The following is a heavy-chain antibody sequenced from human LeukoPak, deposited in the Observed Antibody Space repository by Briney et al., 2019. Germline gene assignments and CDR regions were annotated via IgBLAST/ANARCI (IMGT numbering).Heavy chain of an antibody. Sequence: ASVKVSCKAFGYTFTSNYMHWVRQAPGQGLEWMGWINPDSADTHYAQRFLGRVTMTRDTSISTAYMELNRLTSDDTAVYYCARQEQVWVDSWGQGTLVTVSS. CDR1: GYTFTSNY. D-gene: IGHD1-26*01. CDR2: INPDSADT. CDR3: ARQEQVWVDS. V-gene: IGHV1-2*02. J-gene: IGHJ5*01.